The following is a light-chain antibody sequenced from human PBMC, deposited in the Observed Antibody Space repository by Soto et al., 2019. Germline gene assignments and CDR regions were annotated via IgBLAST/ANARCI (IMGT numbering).Light chain of an antibody. CDR3: QQYNSYS. V-gene: IGKV1-39*01. J-gene: IGKJ1*01. CDR2: RAS. Sequence: DIQMTQSPSSLSASVGDRVTITCRASQSIRSYLNWYQQKPGKAPKLLISRASSLHSGVPSRFSGSGSGTDFTLTISSLQPDDFATYYCQQYNSYSFGQGTKVDIK. CDR1: QSIRSY.